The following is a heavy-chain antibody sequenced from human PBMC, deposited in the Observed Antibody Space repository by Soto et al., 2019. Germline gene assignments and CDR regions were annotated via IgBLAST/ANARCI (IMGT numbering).Heavy chain of an antibody. D-gene: IGHD6-6*01. Sequence: GGSLRLSCAASGFTFSSYSMNWVRQAPGKGLEWVSSISSSSSYMYYADSVKGRFTISRDNAKNSLYLQMNSLRAEDTAVYYCARDVGGSYSSSSGFDPWGQGTLVTVSS. CDR2: ISSSSSYM. CDR1: GFTFSSYS. V-gene: IGHV3-21*01. CDR3: ARDVGGSYSSSSGFDP. J-gene: IGHJ5*02.